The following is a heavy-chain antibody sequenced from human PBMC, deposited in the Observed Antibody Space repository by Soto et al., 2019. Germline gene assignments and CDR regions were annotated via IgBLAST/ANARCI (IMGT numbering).Heavy chain of an antibody. D-gene: IGHD3-9*01. J-gene: IGHJ6*03. CDR3: ARLGADLGSAYDIRDHANYYYYMDV. CDR1: GGSISSYY. V-gene: IGHV4-59*08. Sequence: SETLSLTCTVSGGSISSYYWSWIRQPPGKGLEWIGYIYYSGSTNYNPSLKSRVTISVDTSKNQFSLKLSSVTAADTAVYYCARLGADLGSAYDIRDHANYYYYMDVWGKGTTVTVSS. CDR2: IYYSGST.